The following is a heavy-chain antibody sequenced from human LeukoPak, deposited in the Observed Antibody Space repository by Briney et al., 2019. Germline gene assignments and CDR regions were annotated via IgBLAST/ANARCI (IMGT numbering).Heavy chain of an antibody. CDR2: INPNSGGT. CDR3: APGAAPSYYFDS. CDR1: GYTFTSYG. J-gene: IGHJ4*02. Sequence: ASVKVSCKASGYTFTSYGISWVRQAPGQGLEWMGWINPNSGGTNYAQKFQGRVTMTRDTSISTAYMELGSLRSDDTAVYYCAPGAAPSYYFDSWGQGTLVTVSS. D-gene: IGHD6-13*01. V-gene: IGHV1-2*02.